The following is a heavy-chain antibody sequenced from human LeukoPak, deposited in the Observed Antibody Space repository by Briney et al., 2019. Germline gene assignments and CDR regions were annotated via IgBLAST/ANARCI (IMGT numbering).Heavy chain of an antibody. J-gene: IGHJ4*02. CDR1: GDTLTELS. Sequence: ASVKVSCKVYGDTLTELSTHWVRQAPGKGLEWMGGFDPEHGEAIYAQTFQGRITMTEDTSTDTAYMEPSSLTSDDTAVYYCAAEGQRLLGYWGQGTLVTVSS. CDR3: AAEGQRLLGY. D-gene: IGHD3-10*01. CDR2: FDPEHGEA. V-gene: IGHV1-24*01.